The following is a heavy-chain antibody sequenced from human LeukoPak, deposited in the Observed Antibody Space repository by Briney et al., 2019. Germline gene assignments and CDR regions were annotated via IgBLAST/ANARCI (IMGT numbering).Heavy chain of an antibody. CDR1: GFTFSKYW. CDR3: TRDWRNKAFDY. Sequence: QPGGSLRLSCEDSGFTFSKYWRHWFGQAPGKGLVGVSRIRSDGGATYYADFVKGRFTISRDNAKSTLYLQMNSLRVEDTALYYCTRDWRNKAFDYWGQGALVTVSS. V-gene: IGHV3-74*01. CDR2: IRSDGGAT. D-gene: IGHD3-3*01. J-gene: IGHJ4*02.